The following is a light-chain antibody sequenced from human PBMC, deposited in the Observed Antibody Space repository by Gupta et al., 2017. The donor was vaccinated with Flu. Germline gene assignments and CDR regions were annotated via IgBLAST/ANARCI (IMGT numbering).Light chain of an antibody. CDR1: QSVLYSSNNKNY. CDR3: QQYYSTPYT. J-gene: IGKJ2*01. V-gene: IGKV4-1*01. Sequence: EIVMTQSPDSLAVSLGERDTINCKSRQSVLYSSNNKNYLAWYQQKPGQPPKLLIYGASTRESGFPDRFSGSGSGTEFTLTISSLQAEDLAVYYCQQYYSTPYTFGQGTRLEIK. CDR2: GAS.